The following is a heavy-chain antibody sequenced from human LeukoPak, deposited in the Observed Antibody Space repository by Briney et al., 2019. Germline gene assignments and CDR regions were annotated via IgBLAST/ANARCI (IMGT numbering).Heavy chain of an antibody. D-gene: IGHD1-26*01. J-gene: IGHJ4*02. CDR2: VSYSGST. V-gene: IGHV4-59*11. CDR1: GGSISGQY. Sequence: SETLSLTCTVSGGSISGQYWSWIRQPPGKGLEWIGFVSYSGSTNYYPSLNGRVTISLDTSKNQFSLRLNSVTAADTAVYYCARGGASSRYFDYWGQGTLVTVSS. CDR3: ARGGASSRYFDY.